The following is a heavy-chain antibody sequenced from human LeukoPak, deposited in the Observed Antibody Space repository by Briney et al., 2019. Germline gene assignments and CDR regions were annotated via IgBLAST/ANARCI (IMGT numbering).Heavy chain of an antibody. CDR2: IYYSGST. J-gene: IGHJ5*02. CDR1: GGSISSYY. V-gene: IGHV4-59*01. CDR3: ARGINWFDP. Sequence: SETLSLTCTVSGGSISSYYWSWIRQPPGKGLEWMGYIYYSGSTNYNPSLKSRVTISVDTSKNQFSLKLSSVTAADTAVYYCARGINWFDPWGQGTLVTVSS. D-gene: IGHD1-14*01.